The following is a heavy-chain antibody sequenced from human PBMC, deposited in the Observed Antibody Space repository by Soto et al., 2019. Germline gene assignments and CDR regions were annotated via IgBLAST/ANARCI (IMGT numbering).Heavy chain of an antibody. J-gene: IGHJ6*02. CDR1: GQSLTSYA. V-gene: IGHV1-3*01. Sequence: QVQLVQSGADVKQSGASVRVSCKASGQSLTSYAMHWVRQAPGQRLEWMGWINGGNGNTRYSPKFQDRVTITRDTSASTVYMEVSSLRSEDKAVYFCASSSWAGNIFYYGMDVWGQGTTVTVS. D-gene: IGHD3-9*01. CDR3: ASSSWAGNIFYYGMDV. CDR2: INGGNGNT.